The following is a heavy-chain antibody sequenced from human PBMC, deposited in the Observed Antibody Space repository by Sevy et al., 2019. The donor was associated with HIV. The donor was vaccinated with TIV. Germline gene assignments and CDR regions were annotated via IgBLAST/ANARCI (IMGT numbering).Heavy chain of an antibody. CDR1: GGTFSSYD. Sequence: ASVKVSCKASGGTFSSYDINWVRQAPGQGLEWMGQIIPRFGTSSYAHTLQGRVTITADESTSTAYMDLSSLRSEDTAVYYCARGGGAVDHGMDVWGQGTTVTVSS. J-gene: IGHJ6*02. CDR2: IIPRFGTS. D-gene: IGHD2-21*01. CDR3: ARGGGAVDHGMDV. V-gene: IGHV1-69*13.